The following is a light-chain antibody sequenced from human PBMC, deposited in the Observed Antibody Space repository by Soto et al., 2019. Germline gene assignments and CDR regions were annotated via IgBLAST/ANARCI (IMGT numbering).Light chain of an antibody. CDR2: SNN. CDR1: SSNIGSNT. J-gene: IGLJ2*01. Sequence: QSVLTQPPSASGTPGQRVTISCSGSSSNIGSNTANWYQQLPGTAPKLLIYSNNRRPSGVPDRFSGSKSGTSASLAISGLQSEDEADYYCAAWDDSLNGQGVFGGGTKLTVL. CDR3: AAWDDSLNGQGV. V-gene: IGLV1-44*01.